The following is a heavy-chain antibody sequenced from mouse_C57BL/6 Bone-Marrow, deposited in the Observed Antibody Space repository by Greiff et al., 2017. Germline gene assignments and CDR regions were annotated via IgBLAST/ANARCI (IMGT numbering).Heavy chain of an antibody. J-gene: IGHJ3*01. V-gene: IGHV5-6*01. D-gene: IGHD4-1*02. Sequence: EVKLVESGGDLVKPGGSLKLSCAASGFTFSSYGMSWVRQTPDKRLEWVATISSGGSYTYYPDRVKGRFTISRDNAKNTLYLQMSGQKAEDTGMYYCARLQLGPWFAYWGQGTLVTVSA. CDR2: ISSGGSYT. CDR1: GFTFSSYG. CDR3: ARLQLGPWFAY.